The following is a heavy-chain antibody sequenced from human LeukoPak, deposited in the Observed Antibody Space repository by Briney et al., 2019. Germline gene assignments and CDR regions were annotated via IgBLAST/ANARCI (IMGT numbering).Heavy chain of an antibody. CDR2: ISSSSSYI. CDR1: GFTFSSYS. CDR3: ARDYNVWGSYRYDY. V-gene: IGHV3-21*01. D-gene: IGHD3-16*02. J-gene: IGHJ4*02. Sequence: PGGSLRLSCAASGFTFSSYSMNWVRQAPGKGLEWVSSISSSSSYIYYADSVKGRLTISRDNAKNSLYLQMNSLRAEDTAVYYCARDYNVWGSYRYDYWGQGTLVTVSS.